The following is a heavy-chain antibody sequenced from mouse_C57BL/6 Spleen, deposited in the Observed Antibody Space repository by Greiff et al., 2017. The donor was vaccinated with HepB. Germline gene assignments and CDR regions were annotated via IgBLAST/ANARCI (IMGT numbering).Heavy chain of an antibody. V-gene: IGHV1-47*01. CDR3: ARGDYDYDGFAY. CDR1: GYTFTTYP. Sequence: VQLQQSGAELVKPGASVKMSCKASGYTFTTYPIEWMKQNHGKCLAWIGNFHPYNDDTTYNEKFKGKATLTVEKSSSTVYLELSRLTSDDSAVYYCARGDYDYDGFAYWGQGTLVTVSA. CDR2: FHPYNDDT. D-gene: IGHD2-4*01. J-gene: IGHJ3*01.